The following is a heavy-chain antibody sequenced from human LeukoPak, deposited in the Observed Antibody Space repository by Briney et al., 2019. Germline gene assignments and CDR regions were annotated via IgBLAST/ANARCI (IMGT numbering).Heavy chain of an antibody. D-gene: IGHD5-18*01. J-gene: IGHJ4*02. CDR2: IYYSGST. CDR3: ARTGYSYGHTRPFDY. V-gene: IGHV4-59*08. Sequence: TSETLSLTCTVSGGSISSYYWSWIRQPPGKGLEWIGYIYYSGSTNYNPSLKSRVTISVDTSKNQFSLKLSSVTAADTAVYYCARTGYSYGHTRPFDYWGQGTLVTVSS. CDR1: GGSISSYY.